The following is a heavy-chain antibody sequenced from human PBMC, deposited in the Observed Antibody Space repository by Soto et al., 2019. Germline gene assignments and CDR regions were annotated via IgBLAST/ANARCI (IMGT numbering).Heavy chain of an antibody. CDR2: ISYDGSNK. V-gene: IGHV3-30*18. CDR1: GFTFSSYG. CDR3: AKPPIEDGSGSYYTNY. Sequence: GSLRRACAASGFTFSSYGMHWVRQAPGKGLEWVAVISYDGSNKYYADSVKGRFTISRDNSKNTLYLQMNSLRAEDTAVYYCAKPPIEDGSGSYYTNYWGQGTLVTVYS. J-gene: IGHJ4*02. D-gene: IGHD3-10*01.